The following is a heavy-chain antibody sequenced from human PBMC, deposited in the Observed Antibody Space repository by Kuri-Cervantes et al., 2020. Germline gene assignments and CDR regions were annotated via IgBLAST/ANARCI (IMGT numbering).Heavy chain of an antibody. Sequence: ASVKVSYKASGYTFTSYGISWVRRAPGQGLECMGWISAYNGNTNYAQKLQGRVTMTTDTSTSTAYMELRSLRSEDTAVYYCARTPKRPGYYYDSSGYYFDYWGQGTLVTVSS. J-gene: IGHJ4*02. CDR1: GYTFTSYG. D-gene: IGHD3-22*01. CDR2: ISAYNGNT. V-gene: IGHV1-18*01. CDR3: ARTPKRPGYYYDSSGYYFDY.